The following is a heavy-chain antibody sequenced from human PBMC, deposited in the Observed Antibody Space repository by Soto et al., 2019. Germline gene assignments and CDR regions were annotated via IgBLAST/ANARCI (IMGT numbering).Heavy chain of an antibody. J-gene: IGHJ4*02. CDR3: AKGSMSAHQFLAH. CDR1: GFTFSNYG. D-gene: IGHD6-6*01. Sequence: QVQLVESGGGVVQPGRSLRLSCAASGFTFSNYGMHWVRQAPGKGLEWVTTISSDGNDKYYADSVKGRFTISRDNSKNTLDLQMNGLRAEDTAVYYCAKGSMSAHQFLAHWGQGTLVTVSS. V-gene: IGHV3-30*18. CDR2: ISSDGNDK.